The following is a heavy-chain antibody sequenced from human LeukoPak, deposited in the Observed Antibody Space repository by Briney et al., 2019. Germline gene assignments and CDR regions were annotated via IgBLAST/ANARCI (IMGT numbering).Heavy chain of an antibody. CDR3: AREGPYYYDSSGYNAFDI. Sequence: SETLSLTCTVSGYSISSGYYWGWIRQPPGKGLEWIGSIYHSGSTYYNPSLRSRVTISVDTSKNQFSLKLSSVTAADTAVYYCAREGPYYYDSSGYNAFDIWGQGTMVTVSS. D-gene: IGHD3-22*01. V-gene: IGHV4-38-2*02. CDR2: IYHSGST. J-gene: IGHJ3*02. CDR1: GYSISSGYY.